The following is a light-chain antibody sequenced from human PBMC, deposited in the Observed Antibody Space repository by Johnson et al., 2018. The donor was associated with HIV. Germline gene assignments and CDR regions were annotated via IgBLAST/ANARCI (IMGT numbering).Light chain of an antibody. J-gene: IGLJ1*01. CDR2: ESN. CDR3: GTWDDSLSAYV. Sequence: QSVLTQPPSVSAAPGQKVTISCSGSSSNIGNNYVSWYQQLPGTAPKLLIYESNKRPSGIPDRFSGSKSGPSATLGITGLQTGDEADYYCGTWDDSLSAYVFGTGTKVTVL. CDR1: SSNIGNNY. V-gene: IGLV1-51*02.